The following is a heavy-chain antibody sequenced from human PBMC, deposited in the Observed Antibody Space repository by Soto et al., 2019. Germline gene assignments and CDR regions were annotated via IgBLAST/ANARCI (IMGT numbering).Heavy chain of an antibody. CDR2: IYTSGST. D-gene: IGHD3-10*01. Sequence: SETLSLTCTVSGGSISSYYWSWIRQPAGKGLEWIGRIYTSGSTNYNPSLKSRVTMSVDTSKNQFSLKLSSVTAADTAVYYCARNRGGTMVRGVIKVSYYGMDGWRQGTTVTFSS. V-gene: IGHV4-4*07. CDR3: ARNRGGTMVRGVIKVSYYGMDG. J-gene: IGHJ6*02. CDR1: GGSISSYY.